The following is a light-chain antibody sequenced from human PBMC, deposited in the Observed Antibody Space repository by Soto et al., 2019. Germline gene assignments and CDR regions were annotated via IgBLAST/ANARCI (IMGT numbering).Light chain of an antibody. J-gene: IGLJ1*01. CDR1: FNDVGGFDY. CDR2: EVR. V-gene: IGLV2-14*01. CDR3: SSYTSTNTMV. Sequence: ALTQPASVSGSPGQSITLSCTGTFNDVGGFDYVSWYQHHPGKAPKPLIYEVRNRPSGASNRFSGSRSGKTASLTISGLQAEDEADYYCSSYTSTNTMVSGTGTKGTVL.